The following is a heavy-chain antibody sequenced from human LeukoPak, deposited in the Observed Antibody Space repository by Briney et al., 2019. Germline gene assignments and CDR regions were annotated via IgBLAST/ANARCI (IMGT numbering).Heavy chain of an antibody. CDR2: IYTSGGT. J-gene: IGHJ4*02. CDR1: GASISSYY. Sequence: PSETLSLTCTVSGASISSYYWSWVRQPAGKGLEWIGRIYTSGGTNYNPSLKSRVTTSVDTSKNQFSLRLHSVTAADTAVYYCARAGAGTLSRFDYGGQGTLVTVSS. CDR3: ARAGAGTLSRFDY. D-gene: IGHD6-13*01. V-gene: IGHV4-4*07.